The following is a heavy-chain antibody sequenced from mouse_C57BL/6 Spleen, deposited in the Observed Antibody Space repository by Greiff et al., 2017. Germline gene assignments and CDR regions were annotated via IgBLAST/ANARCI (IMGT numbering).Heavy chain of an antibody. V-gene: IGHV5-6*02. CDR1: GFTFSSYG. CDR2: ISSGGSYT. J-gene: IGHJ2*01. D-gene: IGHD2-3*01. CDR3: ARLYDGYYYFDY. Sequence: DVMLVESGGDLVKPGGSLKLSCAASGFTFSSYGMSWVRQTPDKRLEWVATISSGGSYTYYPDSVKGRFTISRDNAKNTLYLQMSSLKSEDTAMYYCARLYDGYYYFDYWGQGTTLTVSS.